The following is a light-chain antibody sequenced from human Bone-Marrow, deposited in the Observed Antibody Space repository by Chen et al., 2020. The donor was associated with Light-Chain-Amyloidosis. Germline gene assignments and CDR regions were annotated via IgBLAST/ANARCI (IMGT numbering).Light chain of an antibody. CDR2: EDN. J-gene: IGLJ1*01. CDR1: STDVGNYNL. Sequence: QSALTQPASVSGSPGQSITISCTGTSTDVGNYNLVSWYQRHPGKAPKLIIFEDNKRPSGVPSRFSGSRSGYTASLTISRLQAEDESDYYCCSYAGSQIFVFGPGSRVTVL. CDR3: CSYAGSQIFV. V-gene: IGLV2-23*01.